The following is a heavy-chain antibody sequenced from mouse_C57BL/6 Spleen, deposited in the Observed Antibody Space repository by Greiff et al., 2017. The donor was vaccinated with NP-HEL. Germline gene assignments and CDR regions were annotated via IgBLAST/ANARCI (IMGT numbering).Heavy chain of an antibody. J-gene: IGHJ2*01. CDR3: AREYYYGSSYGPHYFDY. Sequence: VQLQQSGAELVRPGSSVKLSCKASGYTFTSYWMHWVKQRPIQGLEWIGNIDPSDSETHYNQKFKDKATLTVDKSSSTAYMQLSSLTSDDSAVYYCAREYYYGSSYGPHYFDYWGQGTTLTVSS. CDR2: IDPSDSET. V-gene: IGHV1-52*01. CDR1: GYTFTSYW. D-gene: IGHD1-1*01.